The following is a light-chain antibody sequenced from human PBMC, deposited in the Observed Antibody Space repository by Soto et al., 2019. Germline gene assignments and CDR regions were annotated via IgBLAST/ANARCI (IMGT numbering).Light chain of an antibody. V-gene: IGKV3-11*01. Sequence: EIVLTQSPATLSLSPGERATVSCRASQSVSNYLGWYQQKPGQAPRLLIYDASNRATGIPVRFSGSGSGTDFTLTISSLEPEDFAVYYCQHAGTFGQGTRLEIK. CDR1: QSVSNY. J-gene: IGKJ5*01. CDR2: DAS. CDR3: QHAGT.